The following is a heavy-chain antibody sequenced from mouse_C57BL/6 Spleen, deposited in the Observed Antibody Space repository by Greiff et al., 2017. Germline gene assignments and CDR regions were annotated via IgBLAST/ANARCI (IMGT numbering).Heavy chain of an antibody. CDR3: ARRIRTGTLDAMDY. D-gene: IGHD4-1*01. J-gene: IGHJ4*01. Sequence: QVQLQQSGAELVMPGASVQLSCKASGYTFTSYWMHWVKQRPGQGLAWIGEIDPSDSYTNYNQKFKGKSTLTVDKSSSTAYMQLSSLTSEDSAVYYCARRIRTGTLDAMDYWGQGTSVTVSS. V-gene: IGHV1-69*01. CDR2: IDPSDSYT. CDR1: GYTFTSYW.